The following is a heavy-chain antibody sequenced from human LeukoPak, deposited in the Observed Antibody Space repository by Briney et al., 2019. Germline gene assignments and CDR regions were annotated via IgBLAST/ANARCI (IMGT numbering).Heavy chain of an antibody. V-gene: IGHV4-59*08. D-gene: IGHD1-26*01. CDR1: GDSLSSYY. J-gene: IGHJ4*02. CDR3: ATVRPENSGSYYWDY. CDR2: FYYSGNT. Sequence: KPSETLSLTCTVSGDSLSSYYWSWLRQPPGKALEWLGRFYYSGNTHFNPSRKSRVSISVDTSKNQFSLKLMSVTAADTAVYYCATVRPENSGSYYWDYWGQGTVVSVSS.